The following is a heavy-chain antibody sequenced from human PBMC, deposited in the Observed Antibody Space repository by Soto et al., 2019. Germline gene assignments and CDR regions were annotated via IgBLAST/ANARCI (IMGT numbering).Heavy chain of an antibody. Sequence: QVQLVQSGAEVKKPGSSGKVSCKASGGTFTSYTISWERQAPGQGLEWMGRIIPILGIAYYAQKFQGRVTITTDKPARRAYMELSSLKSEDTAVDYCARGGPWFDYYYGRDVWGQDTTVTVSS. V-gene: IGHV1-69*02. D-gene: IGHD3-10*01. CDR1: GGTFTSYT. CDR2: IIPILGIA. CDR3: ARGGPWFDYYYGRDV. J-gene: IGHJ6*02.